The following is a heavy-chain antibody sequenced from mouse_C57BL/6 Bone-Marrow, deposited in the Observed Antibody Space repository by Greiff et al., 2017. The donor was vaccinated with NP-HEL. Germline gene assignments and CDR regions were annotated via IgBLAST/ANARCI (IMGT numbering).Heavy chain of an antibody. CDR2: ISSGGSYT. CDR3: ARQLRLRFRAMDY. Sequence: EVQGVESGGDLVKPGGSLKLSCAASGFTFSSYGMSWVRQTPDKRLEWVATISSGGSYTYYPDSVKGRFTISRDNAKNTLYLQMSSLKSEDTAMYYCARQLRLRFRAMDYWGQGTSVTVSS. J-gene: IGHJ4*01. D-gene: IGHD3-2*02. CDR1: GFTFSSYG. V-gene: IGHV5-6*01.